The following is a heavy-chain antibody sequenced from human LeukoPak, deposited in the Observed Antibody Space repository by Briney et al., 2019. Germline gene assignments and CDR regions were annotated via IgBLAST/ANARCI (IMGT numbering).Heavy chain of an antibody. D-gene: IGHD4-17*01. J-gene: IGHJ4*02. CDR3: ARESDYGDYAY. Sequence: GGSLRLSCAASGFSFNTYAMHWARQAPGKGLEWVSVIYSGGSTYYADSVKGRFTISRDNSKNTLYLQMNSLRAEDTAVYYCARESDYGDYAYWGQGTLVTVSS. V-gene: IGHV3-66*01. CDR1: GFSFNTYA. CDR2: IYSGGST.